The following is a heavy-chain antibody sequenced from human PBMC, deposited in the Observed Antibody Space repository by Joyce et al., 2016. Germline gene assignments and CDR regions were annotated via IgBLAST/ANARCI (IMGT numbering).Heavy chain of an antibody. J-gene: IGHJ3*02. CDR3: ARGTKGDSRGYHYVDAFDI. V-gene: IGHV1-46*01. Sequence: QVQLVQSGAEVRKPGASARVSCKASGYCFTTYYIHWVRQAPGQGLELMGKINPAVGSTRYAQRYQGRVTVTRDTSTSTVYMELSSLRSDDTAVYYCARGTKGDSRGYHYVDAFDIWGQGTMVTVSS. CDR2: INPAVGST. D-gene: IGHD3-22*01. CDR1: GYCFTTYY.